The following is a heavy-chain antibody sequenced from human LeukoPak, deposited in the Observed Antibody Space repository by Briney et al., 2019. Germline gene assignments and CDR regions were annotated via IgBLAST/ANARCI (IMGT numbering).Heavy chain of an antibody. V-gene: IGHV4-59*01. D-gene: IGHD3-10*01. Sequence: SETLSLTCTVSGGSISSYYWSWIRQPPGKGLEWIGYIYYSGSTNYNPSLKSRVTISVDTSKNQFSLKLSSVTAADTAVYYCARVEEGYGSGRREDYYYYYMDVWGKGTTVTISS. CDR1: GGSISSYY. CDR2: IYYSGST. CDR3: ARVEEGYGSGRREDYYYYYMDV. J-gene: IGHJ6*03.